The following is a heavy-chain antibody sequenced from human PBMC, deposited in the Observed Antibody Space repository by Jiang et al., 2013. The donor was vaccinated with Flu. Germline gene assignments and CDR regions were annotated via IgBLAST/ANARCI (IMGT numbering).Heavy chain of an antibody. D-gene: IGHD2-2*01. J-gene: IGHJ4*02. CDR2: IYYSGST. Sequence: GPGLVKPSQTLSLTCTVSGGSISSGDYYWSWIRQPPGKGLEWIGYIYYSGSTYYNPSLKSRVTISVDTSKNQFSLKLSSVTAADTAVYYCARDNRRLVPAAMDYFDYWGQGALVTVSS. CDR1: GGSISSGDYY. CDR3: ARDNRRLVPAAMDYFDY. V-gene: IGHV4-30-4*01.